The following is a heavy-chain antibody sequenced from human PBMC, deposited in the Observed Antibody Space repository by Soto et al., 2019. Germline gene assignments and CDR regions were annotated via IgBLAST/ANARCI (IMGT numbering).Heavy chain of an antibody. CDR1: GGSISSGDYY. D-gene: IGHD3-10*01. CDR3: ARAGGSGSGGAGPTTMDV. V-gene: IGHV4-30-4*01. Sequence: ASETLSLTCTVSGGSISSGDYYWSWIRQPPGKGLEWIGYIYYSGSTYYNPSLKSRVTISVDTSKNQFSLKLSSVTAADTAVYYCARAGGSGSGGAGPTTMDVWGQGTTVTVSS. J-gene: IGHJ6*02. CDR2: IYYSGST.